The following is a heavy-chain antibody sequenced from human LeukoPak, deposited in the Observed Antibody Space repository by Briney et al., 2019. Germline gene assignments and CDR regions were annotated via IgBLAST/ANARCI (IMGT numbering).Heavy chain of an antibody. V-gene: IGHV4-34*01. J-gene: IGHJ3*02. CDR2: INHSGST. Sequence: SETLSLTCAVYGGSFSGYYPSWIRQPPGKGLEWIGEINHSGSTNYNPSLKSRVTISVDTSKNQFSLKLSSVTAADTAVYYCARHDRGAFDIWGQGTMVTVSS. CDR1: GGSFSGYY. CDR3: ARHDRGAFDI. D-gene: IGHD3-10*02.